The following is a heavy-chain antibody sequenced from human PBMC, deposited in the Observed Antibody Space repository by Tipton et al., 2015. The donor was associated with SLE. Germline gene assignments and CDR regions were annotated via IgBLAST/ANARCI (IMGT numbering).Heavy chain of an antibody. Sequence: QSGAEVKKPGASVKVSCKASGYTFTSYGISWERQAPGQGLEWMGWISAYNGNTNYAQKLQGRVTMTTDTSTSTAYMELRSLRSDDTAVYYCARDANYYGSGSYPYWGQGTLVTVSS. D-gene: IGHD3-10*01. V-gene: IGHV1-18*01. CDR3: ARDANYYGSGSYPY. J-gene: IGHJ4*02. CDR2: ISAYNGNT. CDR1: GYTFTSYG.